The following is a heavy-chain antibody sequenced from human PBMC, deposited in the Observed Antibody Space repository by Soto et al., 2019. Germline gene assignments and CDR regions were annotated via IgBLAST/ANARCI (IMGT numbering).Heavy chain of an antibody. Sequence: GGSLRLSCAASGFTFGFHAMIWVRQAPGKGLEWVSFISASGGSTYYADSVKGRFTISRDNSKKTLYLQMNSLRGEDTAVYYCGKGSAATNYFYYATDVWGQGTTVTVSS. J-gene: IGHJ6*02. CDR2: ISASGGST. CDR1: GFTFGFHA. CDR3: GKGSAATNYFYYATDV. D-gene: IGHD2-15*01. V-gene: IGHV3-23*01.